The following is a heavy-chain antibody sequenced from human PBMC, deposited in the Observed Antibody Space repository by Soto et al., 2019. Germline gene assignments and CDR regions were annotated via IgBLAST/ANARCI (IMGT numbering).Heavy chain of an antibody. V-gene: IGHV3-74*01. D-gene: IGHD3-10*01. CDR1: GFTFSSYW. Sequence: GGSLRLSCAASGFTFSSYWMHWVRQAPGKGLVWVSRINSDGSSTSYADSVKGRFTISRDNAKNTLYLQMNSLRAEDTAVYYCARGGNYYGSGSGKSRYYYYYMDVWGKGTTVTVSS. J-gene: IGHJ6*03. CDR2: INSDGSST. CDR3: ARGGNYYGSGSGKSRYYYYYMDV.